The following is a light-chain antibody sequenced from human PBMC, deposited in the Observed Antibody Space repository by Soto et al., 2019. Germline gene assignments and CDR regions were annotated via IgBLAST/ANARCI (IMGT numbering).Light chain of an antibody. V-gene: IGKV4-1*01. CDR1: QSVLYSSNNKNY. CDR2: WAS. Sequence: DIVMTQSPDSLAVSLGERATINCKSSQSVLYSSNNKNYLAWYQQKPGQPPKLLIYWASTRESGVADRFSGSVSGTDFTRTISRLQAEDVAVYYCQTSYRTPFTFGPGTKVHI. J-gene: IGKJ3*01. CDR3: QTSYRTPFT.